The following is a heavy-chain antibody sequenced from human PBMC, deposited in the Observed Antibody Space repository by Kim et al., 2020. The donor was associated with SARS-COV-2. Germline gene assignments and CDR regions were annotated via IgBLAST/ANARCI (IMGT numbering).Heavy chain of an antibody. CDR3: AKRAVPAGSGSYYYAVDV. CDR2: ISFDGSTK. V-gene: IGHV3-30*04. D-gene: IGHD2-2*01. Sequence: GGSLRLSCAASGFTFRNYAMHWVRQAPGEGLEWVAFISFDGSTKYYAAPVKGRCTVSRDNSKHTLYLQMNGLRADDTAVYYCAKRAVPAGSGSYYYAVDVWGQGTTVAVSS. J-gene: IGHJ6*02. CDR1: GFTFRNYA.